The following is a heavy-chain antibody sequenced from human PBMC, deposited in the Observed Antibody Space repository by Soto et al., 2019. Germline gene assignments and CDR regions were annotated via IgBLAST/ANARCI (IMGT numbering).Heavy chain of an antibody. V-gene: IGHV1-46*03. CDR1: GYTFTSYY. Sequence: ASVKVSCKASGYTFTSYYMHWVRQAPGQGLEWMGIINPSGGSTSYAQKFQGRVTMTRDTSTSTVYMELSSLRSEDTAVYYCARISRIAARLIHYFEYWGQGTLVTVSS. CDR2: INPSGGST. J-gene: IGHJ4*02. D-gene: IGHD6-6*01. CDR3: ARISRIAARLIHYFEY.